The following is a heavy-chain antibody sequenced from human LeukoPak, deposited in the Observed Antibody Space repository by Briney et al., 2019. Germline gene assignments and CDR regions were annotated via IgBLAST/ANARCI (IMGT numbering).Heavy chain of an antibody. J-gene: IGHJ4*02. V-gene: IGHV4-34*01. CDR2: INHSGST. Sequence: PSETLSLTCAVYGGSFSGYYWSWIRQPPGKGLEWIGEINHSGSTNYNPSLKSRVTISVDTPKNQFSLKLSSVTAADTAVYYCAREVVVAAPYYFDYWGQGTLVTVSS. CDR3: AREVVVAAPYYFDY. CDR1: GGSFSGYY. D-gene: IGHD2-15*01.